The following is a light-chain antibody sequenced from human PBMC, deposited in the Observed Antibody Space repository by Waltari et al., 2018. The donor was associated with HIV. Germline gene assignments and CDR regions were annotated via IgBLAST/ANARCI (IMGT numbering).Light chain of an antibody. J-gene: IGLJ1*01. Sequence: QSVLTQPLSVSGAPGQRVTISCTGSSSNIGAGYDVHWFQQLPGTAPKLLIYGNTNRPSGVPDRFSGSKSGTSASLAITGLQAEDEADYYCQSYDSGLSAYVFGTGTKVTVL. V-gene: IGLV1-40*01. CDR1: SSNIGAGYD. CDR2: GNT. CDR3: QSYDSGLSAYV.